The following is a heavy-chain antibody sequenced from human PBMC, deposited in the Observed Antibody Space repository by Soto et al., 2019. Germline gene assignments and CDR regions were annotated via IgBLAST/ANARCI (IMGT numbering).Heavy chain of an antibody. V-gene: IGHV3-74*01. CDR3: AASIAAGGGG. D-gene: IGHD6-13*01. Sequence: EVHLVESGGGLVQPGGSLRLSCAASGFTFSSYYMHWVRQAPGKGLVWVSRINSAGSRTAYADSVKGRFTISRDNAKNTLYLQINNLRAEDTAVYYCAASIAAGGGGWGQGTLVTVSS. CDR1: GFTFSSYY. J-gene: IGHJ4*02. CDR2: INSAGSRT.